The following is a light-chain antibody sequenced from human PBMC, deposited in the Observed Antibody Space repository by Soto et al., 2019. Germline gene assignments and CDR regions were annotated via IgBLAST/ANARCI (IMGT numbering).Light chain of an antibody. CDR3: QQYYSTPMYP. J-gene: IGKJ2*01. Sequence: DIVMTQSPDSLAVSLGERATINCKSSQSVLYSSNNKNYLAWYQQKPGQPPKLLIYWASTRESGVPDRFSGSGSGTHFTLTISSLQAEDVAVSYCQQYYSTPMYPFGQGT. CDR1: QSVLYSSNNKNY. CDR2: WAS. V-gene: IGKV4-1*01.